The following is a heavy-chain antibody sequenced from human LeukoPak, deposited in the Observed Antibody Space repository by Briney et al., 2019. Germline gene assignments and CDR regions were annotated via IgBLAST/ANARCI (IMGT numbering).Heavy chain of an antibody. D-gene: IGHD3-9*01. J-gene: IGHJ4*02. V-gene: IGHV3-23*01. CDR1: GGFISSGGYY. CDR2: ISGSGGST. Sequence: PSETLSLTCVVSGGFISSGGYYWGWIRHPPEKGLEWVSAISGSGGSTYYADSVKGRFTISRDNSKNTLYLQMNSLRAEDTAVYYCAKPPRYFDWTTYYFDYWGQGALVTVSS. CDR3: AKPPRYFDWTTYYFDY.